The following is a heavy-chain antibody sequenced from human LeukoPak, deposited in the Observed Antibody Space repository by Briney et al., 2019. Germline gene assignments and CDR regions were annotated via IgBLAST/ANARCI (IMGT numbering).Heavy chain of an antibody. D-gene: IGHD6-19*01. J-gene: IGHJ3*02. Sequence: SVKVSCKASGGTFSSYAISWVRQAPGQGLEWMGGIIPIFGTANYAQKFQGRVTITADESTSTAYMELSSLRSEDTAVYYCARDPWAVAGTGGAFDIWGQGTMVTVSS. V-gene: IGHV1-69*13. CDR2: IIPIFGTA. CDR3: ARDPWAVAGTGGAFDI. CDR1: GGTFSSYA.